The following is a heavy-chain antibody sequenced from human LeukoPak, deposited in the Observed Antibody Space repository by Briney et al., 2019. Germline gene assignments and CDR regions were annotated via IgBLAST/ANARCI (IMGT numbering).Heavy chain of an antibody. D-gene: IGHD1-1*01. V-gene: IGHV6-1*01. CDR2: TNYRSKWNN. Sequence: SQTLSLTCAISGDSVFSSSAAWSWIRQSPTRGLEWLGRTNYRSKWNNDYAVSVKSRITINPDTSKNQVSLQLNSMTPEDTAVYYCTREGSEGYLFDYWGQGTLVTVSS. CDR3: TREGSEGYLFDY. CDR1: GDSVFSSSAA. J-gene: IGHJ4*02.